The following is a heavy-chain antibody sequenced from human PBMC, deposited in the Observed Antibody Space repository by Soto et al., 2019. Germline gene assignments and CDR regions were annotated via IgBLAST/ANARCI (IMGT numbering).Heavy chain of an antibody. D-gene: IGHD4-4*01. CDR2: IYYSGST. CDR1: GGSISSGDYY. V-gene: IGHV4-30-4*01. Sequence: SETLSLTCTVSGGSISSGDYYWSWIRQPPGKGLEWIGYIYYSGSTYYNPSLKSRVTISVDTSKNQFSLKLSSVTAADTAVYYCARSTVTTWYFDYWGHGTLVTVSS. J-gene: IGHJ4*01. CDR3: ARSTVTTWYFDY.